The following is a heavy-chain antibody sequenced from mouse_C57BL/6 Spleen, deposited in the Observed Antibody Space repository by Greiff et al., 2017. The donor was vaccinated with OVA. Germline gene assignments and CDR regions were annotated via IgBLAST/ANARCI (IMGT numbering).Heavy chain of an antibody. D-gene: IGHD3-3*01. CDR1: GFTFSDYG. J-gene: IGHJ4*01. Sequence: EVKLVESGGGLVQPGGSLKLSCAASGFTFSDYGMAWVRQAPRKGPEWVAFISNLAYSIYYADTVTGRFTISRENAKNTLYLEMSSLRSEDTAMYYCARKDGTDYAMDYWGQGTSVTVSS. CDR3: ARKDGTDYAMDY. V-gene: IGHV5-15*01. CDR2: ISNLAYSI.